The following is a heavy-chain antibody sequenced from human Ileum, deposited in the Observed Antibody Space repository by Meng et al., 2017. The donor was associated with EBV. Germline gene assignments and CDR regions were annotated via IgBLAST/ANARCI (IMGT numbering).Heavy chain of an antibody. V-gene: IGHV4-4*02. CDR1: GGFILVINW. Sequence: QVPLKETGRVRGIPSGSLSLTCAVAGGFILVINWWSWSRQSPEKGLEWIGEMSDSGITHYNPSLKSRVTISADKSNNHFSLKLTSVTSADTAVYFCAKNGEKYFEYWGQGTLVTVSS. J-gene: IGHJ4*02. D-gene: IGHD1-1*01. CDR2: MSDSGIT. CDR3: AKNGEKYFEY.